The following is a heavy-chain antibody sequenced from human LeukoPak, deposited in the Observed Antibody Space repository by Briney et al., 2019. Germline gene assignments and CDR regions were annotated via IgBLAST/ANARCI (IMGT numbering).Heavy chain of an antibody. CDR2: IYYSGST. D-gene: IGHD3-22*01. Sequence: KTSETLSLTCTVSGGSISSSSYYWVWIRQPPGKGLEWIGSIYYSGSTYYNPSLTSRVTISVDTSKNQFSLKLSSVTAADTAVYYCARGGDYYDSSGIEGDYVDVWGKGTTVTVSS. V-gene: IGHV4-39*01. CDR1: GGSISSSSYY. CDR3: ARGGDYYDSSGIEGDYVDV. J-gene: IGHJ6*03.